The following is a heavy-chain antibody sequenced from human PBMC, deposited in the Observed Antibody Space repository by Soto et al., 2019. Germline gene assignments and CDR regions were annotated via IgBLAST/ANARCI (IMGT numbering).Heavy chain of an antibody. CDR2: ISGTTDNT. Sequence: EVQLLESGGGLVQPGGSLRLSCAASGFTFSSNAMSWVRQAPGKGLEWVSAISGTTDNTYYADSVTGRFTISRDNSKNTLYLQMTSLRAEDTALSYCARSLSGVIIDFDSWGQGTLVTVSS. D-gene: IGHD3-10*01. CDR3: ARSLSGVIIDFDS. J-gene: IGHJ4*02. CDR1: GFTFSSNA. V-gene: IGHV3-23*01.